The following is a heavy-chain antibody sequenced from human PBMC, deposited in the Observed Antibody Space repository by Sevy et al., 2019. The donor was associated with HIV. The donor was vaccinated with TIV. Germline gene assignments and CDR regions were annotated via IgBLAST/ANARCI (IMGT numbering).Heavy chain of an antibody. D-gene: IGHD3-9*01. CDR1: GFTFSSYA. CDR3: AKKVYYDILTGYYFHYGMDV. J-gene: IGHJ6*02. CDR2: ISGSGGST. Sequence: GGSLRLSCAASGFTFSSYAMSWVRQAPGKGLEWVSAISGSGGSTYYADSVKGRFTISRDNSKNTLYLQMNSLRAEDMAVYYCAKKVYYDILTGYYFHYGMDVWGQGTTVTVSS. V-gene: IGHV3-23*01.